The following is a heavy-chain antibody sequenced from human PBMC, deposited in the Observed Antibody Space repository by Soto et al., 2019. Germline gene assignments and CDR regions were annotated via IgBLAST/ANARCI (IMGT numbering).Heavy chain of an antibody. CDR2: ISDGGDLT. Sequence: HPGGSLRLSCTGSGFAFSSHPMSWVRQAPERGLEWVSGISDGGDLTYNADSVRGRFTIPRDNSKNTLFLQMNSLRVEDTAVYYCARRAFGSSRSFDIWGQGTMVTVSS. J-gene: IGHJ3*02. CDR3: ARRAFGSSRSFDI. CDR1: GFAFSSHP. V-gene: IGHV3-23*01. D-gene: IGHD6-6*01.